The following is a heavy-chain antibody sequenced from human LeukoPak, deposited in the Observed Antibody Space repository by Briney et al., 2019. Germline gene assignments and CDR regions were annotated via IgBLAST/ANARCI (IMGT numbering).Heavy chain of an antibody. V-gene: IGHV4-34*01. J-gene: IGHJ4*02. D-gene: IGHD1-26*01. Sequence: KPSETLSLTCAVYGGSFSGYYWSWIRQPPGKGLEWIGEINHSGSTNYNPSLKSRVTISVDTSKNQFSLKLSSVTAADTAVYYCARYSGSYSGFDYWGQGTLVTVSS. CDR2: INHSGST. CDR3: ARYSGSYSGFDY. CDR1: GGSFSGYY.